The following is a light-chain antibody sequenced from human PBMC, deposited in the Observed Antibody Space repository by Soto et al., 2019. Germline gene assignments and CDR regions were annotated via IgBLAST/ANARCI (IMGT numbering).Light chain of an antibody. Sequence: ELVVAQSPGTLSLSPGEGATLSCRASQSISTTYLAWYQQKPGQAPRLLIYGASSRATGIPDRFSGSGSETDFTLTISRLEPEDFAVYYCQQYGSSSWTFGQGTKV. V-gene: IGKV3-20*01. CDR2: GAS. CDR1: QSISTTY. CDR3: QQYGSSSWT. J-gene: IGKJ1*01.